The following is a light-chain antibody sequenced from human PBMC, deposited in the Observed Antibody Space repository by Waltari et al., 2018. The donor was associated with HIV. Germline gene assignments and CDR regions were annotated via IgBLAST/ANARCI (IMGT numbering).Light chain of an antibody. CDR3: QACESSTREL. CDR1: QLGDYN. CDR2: QNK. J-gene: IGLJ2*01. Sequence: SYELHQPPSMSVSPGQTASITCTGDQLGDYNACWYQQKPGQSPVLVISQNKQRPSGIPELVSCSNSENTCTMAIIGTQAVEESDYYCQACESSTRELFSGGTKLTVL. V-gene: IGLV3-1*01.